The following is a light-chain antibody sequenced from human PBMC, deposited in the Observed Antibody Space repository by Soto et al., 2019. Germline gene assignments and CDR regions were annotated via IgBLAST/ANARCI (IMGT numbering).Light chain of an antibody. Sequence: SYELTQPPSVSVSPGQTARITCSGDELPKEYAYWYQQKPGQAPLLVIYKDTERPSGIPERFSASSSGTTVTLTISGVQAEDEGVYYCLSADSSRLYVFGTGTKLTVL. CDR3: LSADSSRLYV. CDR1: ELPKEY. J-gene: IGLJ1*01. CDR2: KDT. V-gene: IGLV3-25*02.